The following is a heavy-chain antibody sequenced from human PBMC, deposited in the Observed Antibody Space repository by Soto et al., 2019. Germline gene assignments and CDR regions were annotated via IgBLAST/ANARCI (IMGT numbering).Heavy chain of an antibody. J-gene: IGHJ6*02. Sequence: ASVKVSCKASGGTFSSYAISWVRQAPGQGLEWMGGIIPIFGTANYAQKFQGRVTITADESTSTAYMELSSVRSEDTAVYYCARGEAPMFYNYGMDVWGQGTRVTVAS. CDR1: GGTFSSYA. D-gene: IGHD1-26*01. V-gene: IGHV1-69*13. CDR3: ARGEAPMFYNYGMDV. CDR2: IIPIFGTA.